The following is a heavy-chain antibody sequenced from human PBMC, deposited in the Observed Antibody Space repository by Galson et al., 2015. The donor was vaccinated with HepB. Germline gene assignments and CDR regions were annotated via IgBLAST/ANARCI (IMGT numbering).Heavy chain of an antibody. CDR1: GYNFTNYW. V-gene: IGHV5-10-1*01. Sequence: QSGAEVKKPGESLRISCQGSGYNFTNYWVTWVRQMPGEGLEWMGKIDPVDSYTYYSPSFQGHVTISTDKSISTAYLQWSSLKASDTAMYYCARQAIGYSSRGDGFDLWGQGTLVTLSS. CDR2: IDPVDSYT. J-gene: IGHJ3*01. D-gene: IGHD6-19*01. CDR3: ARQAIGYSSRGDGFDL.